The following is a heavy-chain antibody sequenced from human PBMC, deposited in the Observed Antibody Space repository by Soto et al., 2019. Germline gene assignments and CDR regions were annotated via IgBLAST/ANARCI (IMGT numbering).Heavy chain of an antibody. D-gene: IGHD6-6*01. CDR1: GFTFSSYA. Sequence: QVQLVESGGGVVQPGRSLRLSCAASGFTFSSYAMHWVRQAPGKGLAWVAVISYDGSNKYYADSVKGRFTISRDNAKNSLYLQMNSLRAEDTAVYYCAREGQLVGFDYWGQGTLVTVSS. CDR2: ISYDGSNK. CDR3: AREGQLVGFDY. V-gene: IGHV3-30-3*01. J-gene: IGHJ4*02.